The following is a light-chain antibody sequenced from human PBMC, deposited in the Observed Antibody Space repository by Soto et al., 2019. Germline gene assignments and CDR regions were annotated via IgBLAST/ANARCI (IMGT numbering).Light chain of an antibody. V-gene: IGKV3-15*01. CDR1: QSVSSN. CDR2: GAS. Sequence: EIVMTQSPATLSVSPGERATLSCRASQSVSSNLAWYQQKPGQAPRLLIYGASTRATGIPARFSGSGSGTEVTLTISSLQYEDFEVYYCQQYNNWPPLTFGGGTKVEIK. CDR3: QQYNNWPPLT. J-gene: IGKJ4*01.